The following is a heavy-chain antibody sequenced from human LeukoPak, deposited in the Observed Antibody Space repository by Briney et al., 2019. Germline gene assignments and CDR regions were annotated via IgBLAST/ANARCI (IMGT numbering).Heavy chain of an antibody. CDR3: VKVLVTYTVDV. V-gene: IGHV3-74*01. CDR1: GFTFSSYW. Sequence: PGGSLRLSCAASGFTFSSYWMHWVRQAPGKGLVWVSRISSGGSSTDYADSVKGRFTISRDNAKNTLYLQMNSLRAEDTAVYYCVKVLVTYTVDVWGQGTTVTVSS. J-gene: IGHJ6*02. D-gene: IGHD1-1*01. CDR2: ISSGGSST.